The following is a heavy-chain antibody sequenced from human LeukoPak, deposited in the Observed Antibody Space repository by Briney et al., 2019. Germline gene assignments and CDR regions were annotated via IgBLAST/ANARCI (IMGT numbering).Heavy chain of an antibody. V-gene: IGHV4-59*08. J-gene: IGHJ4*02. D-gene: IGHD5-18*01. CDR2: IYYSGST. Sequence: PSETLSLTCTVSGGSISSYYWSWIRQPPGKGLEWIGYIYYSGSTYYNPSLKSRVTISVDTSKNQFSLKLSSVTAADTAVYYCASQPVDTAMVTGYWGQGTLVTVSS. CDR1: GGSISSYY. CDR3: ASQPVDTAMVTGY.